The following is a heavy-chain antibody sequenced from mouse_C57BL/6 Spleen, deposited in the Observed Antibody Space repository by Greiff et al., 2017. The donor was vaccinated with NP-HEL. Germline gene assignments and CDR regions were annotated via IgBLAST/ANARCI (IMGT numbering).Heavy chain of an antibody. CDR2: INPYNGDT. J-gene: IGHJ2*01. Sequence: VQLQQSGPELVKPGDSVKISCKASGYSFTGYFMNWVMQSHGKSLEWIGRINPYNGDTFYNQKFKGKATLTVDKSSSTAHMELRSLTSEDSAVYYCARSVTTVVAPHFDYWGKGTTLTVSS. D-gene: IGHD1-1*01. CDR1: GYSFTGYF. CDR3: ARSVTTVVAPHFDY. V-gene: IGHV1-20*01.